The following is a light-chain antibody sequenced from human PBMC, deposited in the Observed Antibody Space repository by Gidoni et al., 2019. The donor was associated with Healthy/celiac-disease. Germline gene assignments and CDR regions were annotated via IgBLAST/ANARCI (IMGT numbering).Light chain of an antibody. V-gene: IGKV1-8*01. CDR2: AAS. J-gene: IGKJ4*01. Sequence: AIRMTQSPSSFSASTGDRVTITCRASQGISSYLAWYQQKPGKAPKLLIYAASTLQSGVPSRFSGSGSGTDFTLTISCLQSEDFATYYWQQYYSYPPTFGGXTKVEIK. CDR3: QQYYSYPPT. CDR1: QGISSY.